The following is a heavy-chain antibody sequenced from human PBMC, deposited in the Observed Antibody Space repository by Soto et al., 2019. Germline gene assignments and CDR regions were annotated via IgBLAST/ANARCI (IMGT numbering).Heavy chain of an antibody. J-gene: IGHJ5*02. CDR1: GDSVGSGDYY. CDR2: VYFSGST. CDR3: VRDGTKTLRDWFDP. V-gene: IGHV4-61*08. D-gene: IGHD1-1*01. Sequence: PSETLSLTCSVSGDSVGSGDYYWSWILHPPGKGLGWIGHVYFSGSTNYIPSLKSRLTMSVDTSKKQFSLKLRSVTAADTAVYYCVRDGTKTLRDWFDPWGQGISVTVSS.